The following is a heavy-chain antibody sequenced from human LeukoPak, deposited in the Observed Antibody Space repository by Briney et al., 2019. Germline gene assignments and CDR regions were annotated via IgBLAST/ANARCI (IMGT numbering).Heavy chain of an antibody. Sequence: LSLSCAASGFTLSSYEMNWVRQDPGKGLEWVSYISSSGSTIYYADSVKGRFTISRDNAKNSLYLQMNSLRAEDTAVYYCARAGIAAAGTDYWGQGTLVTVSS. J-gene: IGHJ4*02. CDR3: ARAGIAAAGTDY. V-gene: IGHV3-48*03. D-gene: IGHD6-13*01. CDR1: GFTLSSYE. CDR2: ISSSGSTI.